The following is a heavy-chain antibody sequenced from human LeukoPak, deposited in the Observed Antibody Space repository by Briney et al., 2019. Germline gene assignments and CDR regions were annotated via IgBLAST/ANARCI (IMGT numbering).Heavy chain of an antibody. Sequence: PGGSLRLSCAASGFTFTNYGMTWVRQAPGKGLEWVSTISSSATSTYYADSVKGRFTISRDSSKNTAYLQMNSLRDEDTAVYYCAKRGEGTTWGGFDYWGQGTLVTVSS. J-gene: IGHJ4*02. CDR3: AKRGEGTTWGGFDY. D-gene: IGHD1-7*01. CDR2: ISSSATST. CDR1: GFTFTNYG. V-gene: IGHV3-23*01.